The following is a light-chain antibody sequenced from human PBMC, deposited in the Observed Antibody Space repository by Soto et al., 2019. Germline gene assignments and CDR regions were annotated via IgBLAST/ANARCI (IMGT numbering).Light chain of an antibody. V-gene: IGKV3-20*01. Sequence: EIVLTQSPGTLSLSPGERATLSCRASQSVSSSYLAWYQQKPGQAPRLLIYGASSRATGIPDEFSGSGSGTDFTLTISRREPEDFAVYYCQQYGSSPTFGQGTKVEIK. CDR2: GAS. CDR1: QSVSSSY. J-gene: IGKJ1*01. CDR3: QQYGSSPT.